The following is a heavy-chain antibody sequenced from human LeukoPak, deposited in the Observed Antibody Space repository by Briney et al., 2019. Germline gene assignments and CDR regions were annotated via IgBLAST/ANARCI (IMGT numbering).Heavy chain of an antibody. J-gene: IGHJ4*02. CDR1: GGSFSGYY. CDR2: INHSGST. CDR3: ASPYYDILTGYLPLGY. D-gene: IGHD3-9*01. Sequence: SETLSLTCAVYGGSFSGYYWSWIRQPPGKGLEWIGEINHSGSTNYNPSLKSRVTKSVDTSKNQFSLKLSSVTAADTAVYYCASPYYDILTGYLPLGYWGQGTLVTVSS. V-gene: IGHV4-34*01.